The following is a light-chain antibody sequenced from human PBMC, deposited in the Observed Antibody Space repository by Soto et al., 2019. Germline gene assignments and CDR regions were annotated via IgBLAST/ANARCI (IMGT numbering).Light chain of an antibody. V-gene: IGKV3-20*01. CDR2: GAS. CDR3: QQYGNSPIT. CDR1: QSVSSSY. Sequence: EIVLTQSPGTLSLSPGERATLSCRASQSVSSSYLAWYQRKPGQAPRLLIYGASTRATGIPDRFSGSGSGTDFTLTISRLEPEDFAVYYCQQYGNSPITFGQGTRLEI. J-gene: IGKJ5*01.